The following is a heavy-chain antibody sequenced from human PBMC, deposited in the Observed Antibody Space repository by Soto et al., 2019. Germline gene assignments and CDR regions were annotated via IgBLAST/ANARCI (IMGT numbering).Heavy chain of an antibody. J-gene: IGHJ6*02. CDR1: GSGFISSG. V-gene: IGHV1-58*02. Sequence: GASVKVSCKASGSGFISSGIQWVRQAHGQRLEWIGWIVVASGQKNYAQNFRGRVAITRDTSTATAYIELTGLTSEDTAVYFCSADRPDIGVGWWVWGQGTTVTVSS. CDR2: IVVASGQK. CDR3: SADRPDIGVGWWV. D-gene: IGHD2-15*01.